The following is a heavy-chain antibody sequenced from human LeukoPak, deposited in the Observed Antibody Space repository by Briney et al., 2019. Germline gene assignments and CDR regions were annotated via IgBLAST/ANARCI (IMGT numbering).Heavy chain of an antibody. Sequence: PSETLSLTCTVSGGSISIYYWSWIRQPPGKGLGWSGYIYYSGSTNYNPSLKSRVTISVDTSKNHFSLKLSSVTAADTAVYYCARSGGSSGYYYVDQPPPDAFDIWGQGTMVTVSS. CDR2: IYYSGST. D-gene: IGHD3-22*01. V-gene: IGHV4-59*01. CDR3: ARSGGSSGYYYVDQPPPDAFDI. J-gene: IGHJ3*02. CDR1: GGSISIYY.